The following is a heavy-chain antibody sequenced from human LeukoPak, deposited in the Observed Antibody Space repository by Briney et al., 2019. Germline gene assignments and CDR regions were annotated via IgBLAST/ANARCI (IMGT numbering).Heavy chain of an antibody. D-gene: IGHD2-15*01. V-gene: IGHV3-74*01. CDR2: ISSDGSNT. CDR3: ARDTREFDP. CDR1: GFTFSNFW. J-gene: IGHJ5*02. Sequence: GGSLRLSCAASGFTFSNFWMYWVRQPPGKGLVWVSRISSDGSNTNYADSVKGRFTISRDNAKNTLYLQMNSLRVEDTAVYFCARDTREFDPWGQGTLVTVSS.